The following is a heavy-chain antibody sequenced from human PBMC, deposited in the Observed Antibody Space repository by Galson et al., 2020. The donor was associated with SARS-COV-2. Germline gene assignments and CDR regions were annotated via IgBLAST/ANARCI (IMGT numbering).Heavy chain of an antibody. CDR1: GFTFDDYA. J-gene: IGHJ4*02. V-gene: IGHV3-9*01. Sequence: SLKISCAASGFTFDDYAMHWVRQAPGKGLEWVSGISWKSGSIAYADSVNGRFAISRDNAKNSLYLQMNSLRAEDTALYYCAKDMSPRWELLSFDYWGQGTLVTVSS. CDR3: AKDMSPRWELLSFDY. D-gene: IGHD1-26*01. CDR2: ISWKSGSI.